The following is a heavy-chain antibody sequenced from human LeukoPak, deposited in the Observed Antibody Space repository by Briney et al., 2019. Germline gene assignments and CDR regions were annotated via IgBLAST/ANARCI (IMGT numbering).Heavy chain of an antibody. D-gene: IGHD4-17*01. CDR3: ARALGFSVTTFSY. Sequence: SETLSLTCTVSGYSISSGFYWGWIRQPPGKGLEWIGSIYYSGSTYYNPSLKSRVTISVDTSKNQFSLKLSSVAAADTAVYYCARALGFSVTTFSYWGQGTLVTVSS. J-gene: IGHJ4*02. V-gene: IGHV4-38-2*02. CDR1: GYSISSGFY. CDR2: IYYSGST.